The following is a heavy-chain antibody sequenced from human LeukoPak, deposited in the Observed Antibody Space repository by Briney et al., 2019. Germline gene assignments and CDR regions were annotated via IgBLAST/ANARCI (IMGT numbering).Heavy chain of an antibody. Sequence: GGSLRLSCAASGFTFSSSWMTWVRQAPGKGLEWVASIREDGSEKTSVGSVKGRFTISRDNAKNSLYLQMDSLRAEDTAVYYCASSNYYDSSGSPRVDYWGQGTLVTVSS. J-gene: IGHJ4*02. V-gene: IGHV3-7*01. CDR1: GFTFSSSW. CDR3: ASSNYYDSSGSPRVDY. D-gene: IGHD3-22*01. CDR2: IREDGSEK.